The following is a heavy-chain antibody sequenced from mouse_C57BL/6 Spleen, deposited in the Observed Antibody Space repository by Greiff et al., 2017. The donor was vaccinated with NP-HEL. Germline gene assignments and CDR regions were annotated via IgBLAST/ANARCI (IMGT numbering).Heavy chain of an antibody. Sequence: QVQLQQSGAELVRPGTSVKVSCKASGYAFTNYLIEWVKQRPGQGLEWIGVINPGSGGTNYNEKFKGKATLTADKSSSTAYMQLSSLTSEDSAVYFCARDVYDGSSPFDYWGQGTTLTVSS. CDR3: ARDVYDGSSPFDY. V-gene: IGHV1-54*01. D-gene: IGHD1-1*01. J-gene: IGHJ2*01. CDR2: INPGSGGT. CDR1: GYAFTNYL.